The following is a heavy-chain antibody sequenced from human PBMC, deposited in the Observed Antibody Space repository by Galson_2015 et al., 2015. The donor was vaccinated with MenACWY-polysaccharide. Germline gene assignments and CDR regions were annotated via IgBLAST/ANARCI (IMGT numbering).Heavy chain of an antibody. V-gene: IGHV5-51*03. CDR1: GYIFTSNW. J-gene: IGHJ5*02. Sequence: SGAEVKKPGESLKISCQGSGYIFTSNWIGWVRQMPGKGLEWMGIIYPGDSDATYSPSFQGQVTISADKSISTAYLQWSSLKASDTAMYYCARQSSSWYWFDLWGQGTLVTVSS. CDR3: ARQSSSWYWFDL. CDR2: IYPGDSDA. D-gene: IGHD6-13*01.